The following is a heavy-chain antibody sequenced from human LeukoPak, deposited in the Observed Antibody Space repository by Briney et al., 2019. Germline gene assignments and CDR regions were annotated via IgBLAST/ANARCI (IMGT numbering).Heavy chain of an antibody. CDR3: ARQDNMVRGVIADY. V-gene: IGHV5-10-1*01. CDR2: IDPNDSYT. J-gene: IGHJ4*02. D-gene: IGHD3-10*01. CDR1: GYSFTSYW. Sequence: GESLKISCKGSGYSFTSYWNRWVRQMSGKGLEWRGRIDPNDSYTNYSPSVQGHFTISADKSISTAYLQWSSLKASDTAVYYCARQDNMVRGVIADYWGQGTPVTVSS.